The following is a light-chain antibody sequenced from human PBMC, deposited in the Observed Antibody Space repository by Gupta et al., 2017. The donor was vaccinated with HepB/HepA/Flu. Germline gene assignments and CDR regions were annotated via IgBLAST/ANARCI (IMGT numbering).Light chain of an antibody. CDR3: GTWDSSLSAVV. CDR1: SSNIGNNY. V-gene: IGLV1-51*02. Sequence: QSVLTQPPSVSAPPGQKVTISCSGSSSNIGNNYVSWYQQLPGTAPKLLIYENNKRPSGIPDRFAGSKSCTSATLGITGLQTGDEADYYCGTWDSSLSAVVFGGGTKLTVL. J-gene: IGLJ2*01. CDR2: ENN.